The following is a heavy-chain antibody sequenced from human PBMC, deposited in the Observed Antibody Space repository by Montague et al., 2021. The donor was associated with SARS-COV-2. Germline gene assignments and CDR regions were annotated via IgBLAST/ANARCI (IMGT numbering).Heavy chain of an antibody. V-gene: IGHV4-39*01. CDR3: ARSSGYNYDISYYGMDV. J-gene: IGHJ6*02. CDR1: GGSISSSDYY. Sequence: SETLSLTCTVSGGSISSSDYYWGWIRQPPGKGLEWIGTIYYSGSTYYTPSLKSRVTISVDTSKNQFSLKLTSLTAADMAVYYCARSSGYNYDISYYGMDVWGQGTTVTVSS. CDR2: IYYSGST. D-gene: IGHD5-18*01.